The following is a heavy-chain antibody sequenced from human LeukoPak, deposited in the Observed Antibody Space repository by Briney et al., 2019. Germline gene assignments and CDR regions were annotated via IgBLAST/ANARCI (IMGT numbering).Heavy chain of an antibody. CDR1: GFTFDDYA. Sequence: PGRSLRLSCAASGFTFDDYAMHWIRQAPGKGLEWVSGISWNSGSIGYADSVKGRFTISRDNAKNSLYLQMNSLRAEDTAIYYCAKMPVSYSSGWSTFDYWGQGTLVTVSS. CDR2: ISWNSGSI. J-gene: IGHJ4*02. D-gene: IGHD6-19*01. V-gene: IGHV3-9*01. CDR3: AKMPVSYSSGWSTFDY.